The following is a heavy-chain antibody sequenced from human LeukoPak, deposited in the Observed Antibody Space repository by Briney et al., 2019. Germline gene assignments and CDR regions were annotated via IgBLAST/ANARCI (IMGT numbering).Heavy chain of an antibody. Sequence: GGSLRLSCAASGFTVSSNFMSWVRQAPGNGLEWVSVIYSGGTTYYADSVKGRFTISRDISKNTLHLQMNSLRAEDTAVYYCARDGYGYNYMDVWGRGTTVTVSS. J-gene: IGHJ6*03. V-gene: IGHV3-53*01. D-gene: IGHD5-12*01. CDR2: IYSGGTT. CDR1: GFTVSSNF. CDR3: ARDGYGYNYMDV.